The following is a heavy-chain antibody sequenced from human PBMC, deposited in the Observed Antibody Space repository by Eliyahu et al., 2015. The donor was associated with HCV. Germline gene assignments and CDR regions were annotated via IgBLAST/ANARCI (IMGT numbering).Heavy chain of an antibody. J-gene: IGHJ5*02. Sequence: QLQLQESGPGLVKSSETLSLTCTVSGGSISSSSYYWGWIRQPPGKGLEWIGNIYYSGSTYYNPSLKSRVTISVDTSENQFSLKLSSVTAADTAVYYCARQYLVLRFLEWHPSGWFDPWGQGSLVTVSS. D-gene: IGHD3-3*01. CDR1: GGSISSSSYY. V-gene: IGHV4-39*01. CDR2: IYYSGST. CDR3: ARQYLVLRFLEWHPSGWFDP.